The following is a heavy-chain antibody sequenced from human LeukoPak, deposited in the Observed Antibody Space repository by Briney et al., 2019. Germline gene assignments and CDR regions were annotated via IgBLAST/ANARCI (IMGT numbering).Heavy chain of an antibody. D-gene: IGHD3-22*01. J-gene: IGHJ3*01. Sequence: SETLSLTCAVSGGSISSTSYYWAWMRQPPGKGLEWIGTIYYSGSTYHNPSLKSRVPMSVDTSRNQFSLQLSSVVAADTAVYYCAKAGVLYFDSSGLYAFDFWGQGTTVTVSS. V-gene: IGHV4-39*01. CDR3: AKAGVLYFDSSGLYAFDF. CDR1: GGSISSTSYY. CDR2: IYYSGST.